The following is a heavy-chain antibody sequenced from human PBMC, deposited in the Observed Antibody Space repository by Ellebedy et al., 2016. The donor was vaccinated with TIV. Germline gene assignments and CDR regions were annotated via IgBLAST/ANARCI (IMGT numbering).Heavy chain of an antibody. D-gene: IGHD4-11*01. CDR1: GFTLSTYK. J-gene: IGHJ4*02. CDR2: INSDGSSI. Sequence: GESLKISCAASGFTLSTYKMHWVRQAPGKGLVWVSRINSDGSSISYADSVKGRFTISRDSAKNTLYLQMNSLRAEDTAVYYCARQSYSTSSEFDYWGQGTLVTVSS. CDR3: ARQSYSTSSEFDY. V-gene: IGHV3-74*01.